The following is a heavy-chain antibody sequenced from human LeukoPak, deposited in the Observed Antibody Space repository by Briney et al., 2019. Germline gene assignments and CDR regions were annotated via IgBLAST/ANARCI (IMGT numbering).Heavy chain of an antibody. Sequence: GGSLRLSCAASGFTSSSYGMSWVRQAPGKGLEWVSAIGGRDGSTYYADSVKGRFTISRDNSKNTLCLQMSSLRVEDTAVYYCARGPETAMVPRYWGQGTLVTVSS. V-gene: IGHV3-23*01. CDR1: GFTSSSYG. CDR2: IGGRDGST. J-gene: IGHJ4*02. D-gene: IGHD5-18*01. CDR3: ARGPETAMVPRY.